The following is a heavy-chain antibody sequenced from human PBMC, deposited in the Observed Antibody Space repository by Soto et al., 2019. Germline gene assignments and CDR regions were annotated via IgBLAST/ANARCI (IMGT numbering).Heavy chain of an antibody. D-gene: IGHD3-3*01. J-gene: IGHJ4*02. CDR1: GFSLTTSGVG. CDR3: AHRILRTVFGLVTTTAIYFDF. Sequence: QITLNESGPTVVKPAETLTLTCTFSGFSLTTSGVGVGWIRQSPGKAPEWLALIYWDDDKRYSASLKSRLTTTNDTSKNQVVLTMASVYPADTATYYCAHRILRTVFGLVTTTAIYFDFWGQGTPVVVSS. V-gene: IGHV2-5*02. CDR2: IYWDDDK.